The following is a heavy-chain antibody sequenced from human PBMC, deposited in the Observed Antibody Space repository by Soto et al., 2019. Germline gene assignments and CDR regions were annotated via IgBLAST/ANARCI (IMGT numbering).Heavy chain of an antibody. D-gene: IGHD6-6*01. J-gene: IGHJ4*02. CDR1: GFTFSSYG. CDR3: ARVPYSSSYYFDY. CDR2: IWYDGSNK. Sequence: GGSLRLSCAASGFTFSSYGMHWVRQAPGKGLEWVAVIWYDGSNKYYADSVKGRFTISRDNSKNTLFLQMNSLRAEDTAVYYCARVPYSSSYYFDYWGQGTLVTVSS. V-gene: IGHV3-33*01.